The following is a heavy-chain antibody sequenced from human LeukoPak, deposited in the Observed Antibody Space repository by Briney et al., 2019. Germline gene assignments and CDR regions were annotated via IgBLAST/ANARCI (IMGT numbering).Heavy chain of an antibody. J-gene: IGHJ4*02. CDR3: ARDTPHYYISSWYNSFDY. V-gene: IGHV4-4*07. Sequence: SETLSLTCTVSGGSISSYYWSWIRQPAGKGLEGIGRIYTSGSTNYNPSLKSRVTMSVDTSKNQFSLKLSSVTAADTAVYYCARDTPHYYISSWYNSFDYWCQGTLVTVSS. CDR2: IYTSGST. CDR1: GGSISSYY. D-gene: IGHD6-13*01.